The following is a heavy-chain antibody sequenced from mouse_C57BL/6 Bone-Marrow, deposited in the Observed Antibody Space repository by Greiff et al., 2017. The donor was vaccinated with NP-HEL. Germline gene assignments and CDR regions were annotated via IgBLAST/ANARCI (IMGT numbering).Heavy chain of an antibody. CDR3: AGEGSSGTDY. J-gene: IGHJ2*01. CDR2: IYPGDGDT. Sequence: VKLQESGPELVKPGASVKISCKASGYAFSSSWMNWVKQRPGKGLEWIGRIYPGDGDTNYNGKFKGKATLTADKSSSTAYMQLSSLTSEDSAVYFCAGEGSSGTDYWGQGTTLTVSS. D-gene: IGHD3-2*02. CDR1: GYAFSSSW. V-gene: IGHV1-82*01.